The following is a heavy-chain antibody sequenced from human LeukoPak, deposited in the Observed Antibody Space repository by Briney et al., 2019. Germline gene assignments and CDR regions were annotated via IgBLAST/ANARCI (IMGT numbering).Heavy chain of an antibody. J-gene: IGHJ4*02. V-gene: IGHV4-59*01. CDR3: ARAPGIAAAGTHFDF. Sequence: SETLSLTCTVSGGSLSSYYWSWIRQPPGKGLEWIGYIYYSGSANYNPSLKSRVTISVDTSKNQFSLKLSSVTAGDTAVYYCARAPGIAAAGTHFDFWGQGTLVTVSS. CDR2: IYYSGSA. CDR1: GGSLSSYY. D-gene: IGHD6-13*01.